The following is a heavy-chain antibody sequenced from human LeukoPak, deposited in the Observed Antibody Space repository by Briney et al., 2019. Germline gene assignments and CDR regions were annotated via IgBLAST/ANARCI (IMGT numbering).Heavy chain of an antibody. V-gene: IGHV3-7*01. CDR3: ARGNYYDSSGYYGYLDYFDY. CDR2: IKQDGSEK. CDR1: GFTFSSYW. D-gene: IGHD3-22*01. J-gene: IGHJ4*02. Sequence: GGSLRLSCAASGFTFSSYWMSWVRQAPGKGLEWVANIKQDGSEKYYVDSVKGRFTISRDNAKNSLYLQMNSLRAEDTAVYYCARGNYYDSSGYYGYLDYFDYWGQGTLVTVSS.